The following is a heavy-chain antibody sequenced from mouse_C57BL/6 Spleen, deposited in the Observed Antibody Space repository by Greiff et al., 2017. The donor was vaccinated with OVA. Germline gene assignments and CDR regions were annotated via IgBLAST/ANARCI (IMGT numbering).Heavy chain of an antibody. V-gene: IGHV5-17*01. CDR3: ARPHGSSYDYAMDY. D-gene: IGHD1-1*01. CDR2: ISSGSSTI. J-gene: IGHJ4*01. Sequence: EVQVVESGGGLVKPGGSLKLSCAASGFTFSDYGMNWVRQAPEKGLEWVAYISSGSSTIYYADTVKGRFTISRDNAKNTLFLQMTSLRSEDTAMYYCARPHGSSYDYAMDYWGQGTSVTASA. CDR1: GFTFSDYG.